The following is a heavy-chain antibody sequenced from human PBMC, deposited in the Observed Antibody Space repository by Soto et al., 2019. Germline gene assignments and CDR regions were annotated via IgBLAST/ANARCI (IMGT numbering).Heavy chain of an antibody. Sequence: SVKVSCKASGFTFTSSAVQWVRQARGQRLEWIGWIVVGSGNTNYAQKFQERVTITRDMSTSTAYMELSSLRSEDTAVYYCAAGYYYDSSGYLSGPYWGQGTLVTVSS. V-gene: IGHV1-58*01. CDR1: GFTFTSSA. CDR2: IVVGSGNT. D-gene: IGHD3-22*01. CDR3: AAGYYYDSSGYLSGPY. J-gene: IGHJ4*02.